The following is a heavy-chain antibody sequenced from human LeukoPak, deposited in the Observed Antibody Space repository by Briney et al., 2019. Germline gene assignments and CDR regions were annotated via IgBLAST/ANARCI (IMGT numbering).Heavy chain of an antibody. V-gene: IGHV5-51*01. CDR2: IYPGDSDT. Sequence: GESLKISCKGSGYSFTSYWIGWVRQMPGKGLEWMGIIYPGDSDTRYSPSFQGQVTITADKSISTAYLQWSSLKASDTAMYYCARPGYCSGGSCYGGGAFWGQGTMVTVSS. CDR3: ARPGYCSGGSCYGGGAF. D-gene: IGHD2-15*01. CDR1: GYSFTSYW. J-gene: IGHJ3*01.